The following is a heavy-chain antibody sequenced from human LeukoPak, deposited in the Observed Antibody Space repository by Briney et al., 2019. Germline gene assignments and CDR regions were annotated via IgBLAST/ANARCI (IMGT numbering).Heavy chain of an antibody. Sequence: PGGSLRLSCAASGFTFSSYGMHWVRQAPGKGLEWVAVIWYDGSNKYYADSVKGRLTISRDNSKNTLYLQMNSLRAEDTAVYYCARDLSTSSSWRPIDYWGQGTLVTVSS. J-gene: IGHJ4*02. CDR2: IWYDGSNK. V-gene: IGHV3-33*01. CDR3: ARDLSTSSSWRPIDY. CDR1: GFTFSSYG. D-gene: IGHD6-13*01.